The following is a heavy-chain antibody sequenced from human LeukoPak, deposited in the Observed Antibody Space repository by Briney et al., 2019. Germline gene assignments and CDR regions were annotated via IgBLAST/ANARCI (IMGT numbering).Heavy chain of an antibody. CDR3: ARGGGRWLRRYTEEYYFDY. V-gene: IGHV4-34*01. CDR2: INHSGST. Sequence: SETLSLTCAVYGGSFSGYYWSWIRQPPGKGLEWIGEINHSGSTNYNPSLKSRVTISVDTSKNQFSLKLSSVTAADTAVYYCARGGGRWLRRYTEEYYFDYWGQGTLVTVSS. D-gene: IGHD5-24*01. CDR1: GGSFSGYY. J-gene: IGHJ4*02.